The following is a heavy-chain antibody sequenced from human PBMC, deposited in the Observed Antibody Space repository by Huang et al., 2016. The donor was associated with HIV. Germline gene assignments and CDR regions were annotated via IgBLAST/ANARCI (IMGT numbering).Heavy chain of an antibody. J-gene: IGHJ4*02. Sequence: QVQLQQWGAGLLKPSETLSLTCAVYGGSFSSYYWSWIRQSPGKGLDGIGEINHRGSTNNNPSRKSRVTISVDTSKNQFALKLSSVTAADTAVYYCARGRNLYCSRTSCYTAQNWGQGTLVTVSS. CDR2: INHRGST. V-gene: IGHV4-34*01. CDR1: GGSFSSYY. D-gene: IGHD2-2*02. CDR3: ARGRNLYCSRTSCYTAQN.